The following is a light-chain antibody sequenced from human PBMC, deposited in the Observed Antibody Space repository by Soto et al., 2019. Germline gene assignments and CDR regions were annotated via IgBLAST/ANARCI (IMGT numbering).Light chain of an antibody. J-gene: IGKJ1*01. CDR1: QSIVRW. V-gene: IGKV1-5*03. CDR2: KAS. Sequence: DTQMTQSPSTLSASVGDRVTITCRASQSIVRWLAWYQQKPGKAPKLLIYKASILESGVPSRFSGSGSGTEFTLTISSLEPDDFATYYCQEHNSYSRTFGQGTRVEIK. CDR3: QEHNSYSRT.